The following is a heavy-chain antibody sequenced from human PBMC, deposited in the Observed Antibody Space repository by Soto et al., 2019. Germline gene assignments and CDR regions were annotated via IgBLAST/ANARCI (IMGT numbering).Heavy chain of an antibody. CDR2: IYYSGST. J-gene: IGHJ4*02. Sequence: QVQLQESGPGLVKPSETLSLTSTVSGGSISSYYWSWIRQPPGKGLEWIGYIYYSGSTNYNPSLKSRVTISVDTSKNQFSLKLSSVTAADTAVYYCARLETGWRGSGSFDYWGQGTLVTVSS. D-gene: IGHD3-10*01. CDR3: ARLETGWRGSGSFDY. V-gene: IGHV4-59*08. CDR1: GGSISSYY.